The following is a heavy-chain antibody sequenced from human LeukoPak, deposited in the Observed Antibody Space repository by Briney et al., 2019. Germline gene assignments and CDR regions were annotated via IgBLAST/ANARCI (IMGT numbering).Heavy chain of an antibody. CDR3: ARERKSSYDTLTGYYKSDAFDI. J-gene: IGHJ3*02. CDR2: ISAYNGNT. Sequence: ASVKVSCKAAGYSLITYGISGVRQAPGQGLEWMGWISAYNGNTNYAQKPQGRVTVTTDTSTNTAYMELRSLRSDDTAVYHCARERKSSYDTLTGYYKSDAFDIWGQGTMVTVSS. CDR1: GYSLITYG. D-gene: IGHD3-9*01. V-gene: IGHV1-18*01.